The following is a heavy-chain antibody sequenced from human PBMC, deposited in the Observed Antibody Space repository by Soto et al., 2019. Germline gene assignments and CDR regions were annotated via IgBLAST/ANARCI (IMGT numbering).Heavy chain of an antibody. CDR3: AHRLPGPSGYDV. CDR2: IYWNEKQ. J-gene: IGHJ6*02. D-gene: IGHD6-13*01. Sequence: QITLKESGPTLVKPTQTLTLTCTFSGFSLTSVVVGVGWFRQPQGEALEWLALIYWNEKQYYNPSLGNRLTITRDTSKNQVVLTMTNMDPVDTATYYCAHRLPGPSGYDVWGQGTTVTVSS. V-gene: IGHV2-5*01. CDR1: GFSLTSVVVG.